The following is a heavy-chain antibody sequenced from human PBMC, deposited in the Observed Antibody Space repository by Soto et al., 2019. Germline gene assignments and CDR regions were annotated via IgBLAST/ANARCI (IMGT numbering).Heavy chain of an antibody. CDR2: IIPILGIA. CDR3: ARELWGGATMGFDY. CDR1: GGTFSSYT. Sequence: QVQLVQSGAEVKKPGSSVKVSCKASGGTFSSYTISWVRQAPGQGLEWMGRIIPILGIANYAQKFQGRVTITADKSTSTAYMELSSLRSEDTAVYYCARELWGGATMGFDYWGQGTLVTVSS. D-gene: IGHD1-26*01. J-gene: IGHJ4*02. V-gene: IGHV1-69*08.